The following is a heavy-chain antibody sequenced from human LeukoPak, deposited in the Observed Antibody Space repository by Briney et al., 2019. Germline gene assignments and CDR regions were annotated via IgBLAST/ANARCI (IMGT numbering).Heavy chain of an antibody. Sequence: SETLSLTCTVSGGSISSYYWSWIRRPAGKGLEWIGRIYTSGSTNYNPSLKSRVTISVDKSKNQFSLKLSSVTAADTAVYYCARGGVRNWFDPWGQGTLVTVSS. CDR1: GGSISSYY. J-gene: IGHJ5*02. D-gene: IGHD1-26*01. CDR2: IYTSGST. V-gene: IGHV4-4*07. CDR3: ARGGVRNWFDP.